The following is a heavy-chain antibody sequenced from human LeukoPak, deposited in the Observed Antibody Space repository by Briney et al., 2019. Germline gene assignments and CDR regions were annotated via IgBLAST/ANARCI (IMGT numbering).Heavy chain of an antibody. CDR2: IYFSGST. Sequence: SETLSLTCTVSGDSISSYYWSWIRQPPGKGLERIGYIYFSGSTNYNPSLKSRVTISVDTSKNQFSLKLSSVTAADTAVYCARLKSLGDSSSNYYYMDVWGKGTTVTVSS. CDR1: GDSISSYY. CDR3: ARLKSLGDSSSNYYYMDV. V-gene: IGHV4-59*01. J-gene: IGHJ6*03. D-gene: IGHD6-13*01.